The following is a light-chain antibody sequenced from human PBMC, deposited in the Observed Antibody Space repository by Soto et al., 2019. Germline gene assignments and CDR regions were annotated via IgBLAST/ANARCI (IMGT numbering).Light chain of an antibody. J-gene: IGKJ2*01. CDR3: QQFNNWPLYT. Sequence: EIVMTQSPATLSVSPGERATLSCRASQSVSSNLAWYQQKPGQAPRLLMFSASTRATGIPARFSGSGSETDFTLTISSLQSEDFAVSYCQQFNNWPLYTFGQGTKLEIK. CDR1: QSVSSN. CDR2: SAS. V-gene: IGKV3-15*01.